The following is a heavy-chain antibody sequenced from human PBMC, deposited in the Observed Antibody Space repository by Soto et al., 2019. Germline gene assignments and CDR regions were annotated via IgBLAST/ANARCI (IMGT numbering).Heavy chain of an antibody. CDR3: AQVVSLDRWYQMDYYYYGMDV. CDR2: ISGSGGST. Sequence: EVQLLESGGGLVQPGGSLRLSCAASGFTFSSYAMSWVRQAPGKGLEWVSAISGSGGSTYYADSVKGRFTISRDNSKNTLYLKMNSLRAEDTAVYYCAQVVSLDRWYQMDYYYYGMDVWGQGNTVTVSS. J-gene: IGHJ6*02. V-gene: IGHV3-23*01. CDR1: GFTFSSYA. D-gene: IGHD6-13*01.